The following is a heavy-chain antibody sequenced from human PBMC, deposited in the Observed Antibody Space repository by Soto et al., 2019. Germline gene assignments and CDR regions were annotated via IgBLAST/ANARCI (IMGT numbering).Heavy chain of an antibody. CDR1: GGSVSNKTYY. Sequence: SETLSLTCSVSGGSVSNKTYYWSWIRQPPGKRLEWIGYVYYSGTTNYNPSLKSRVTISVDLPKNQFSLRLSSVTTADTALYYCARTTAVPNTLRSRYFFDYWGQGTLVTVSS. CDR2: VYYSGTT. V-gene: IGHV4-61*01. CDR3: ARTTAVPNTLRSRYFFDY. D-gene: IGHD4-17*01. J-gene: IGHJ4*02.